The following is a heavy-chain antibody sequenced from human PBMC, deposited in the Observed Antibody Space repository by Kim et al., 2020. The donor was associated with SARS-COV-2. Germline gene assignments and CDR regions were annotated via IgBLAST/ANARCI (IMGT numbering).Heavy chain of an antibody. Sequence: SGPTLVNPTETLTLTCTVSGFSLNNPRMGVAWIRQPPGKAPEWLAHIFSNDGKAYTPSLKSRLTISRDTSKSQVVLRLINVAPVDTGTYYCARVHSTNHLHNWIDPWGQGTLVTVSS. CDR3: ARVHSTNHLHNWIDP. CDR2: IFSNDGK. J-gene: IGHJ5*02. D-gene: IGHD2-2*01. CDR1: GFSLNNPRMG. V-gene: IGHV2-26*01.